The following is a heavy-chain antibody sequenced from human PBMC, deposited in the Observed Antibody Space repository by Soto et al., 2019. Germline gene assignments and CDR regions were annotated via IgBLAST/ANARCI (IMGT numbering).Heavy chain of an antibody. CDR2: ISYDGSNK. J-gene: IGHJ4*02. D-gene: IGHD3-10*01. Sequence: PGGSLRLSCAASGFTFSSYAMHWVRQAPGKGLEWVAVISYDGSNKYYADSVKGRFTISRDNSKNTLYLQMNSLRAEDTAVYYCARSFESHPILLSPIDYWGQGTLVTVSS. V-gene: IGHV3-30-3*01. CDR3: ARSFESHPILLSPIDY. CDR1: GFTFSSYA.